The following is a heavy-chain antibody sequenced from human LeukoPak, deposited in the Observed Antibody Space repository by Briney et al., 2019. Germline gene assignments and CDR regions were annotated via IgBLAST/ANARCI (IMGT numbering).Heavy chain of an antibody. J-gene: IGHJ4*02. CDR2: ISGSGGST. Sequence: GGSLRLSCAASGFTFSSYAMSWVRQAPGEGLEWVSAISGSGGSTYYADSVKGRFTISRDNSKNTLYLQMNSLRAEDTAVYYCAKDREVVVTANTDYWGQGTLVTVSS. CDR3: AKDREVVVTANTDY. CDR1: GFTFSSYA. D-gene: IGHD2-21*02. V-gene: IGHV3-23*01.